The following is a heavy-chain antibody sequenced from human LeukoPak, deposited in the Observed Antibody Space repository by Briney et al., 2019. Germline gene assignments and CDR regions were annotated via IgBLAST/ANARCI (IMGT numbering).Heavy chain of an antibody. CDR1: GFTFGDYA. D-gene: IGHD3-10*01. CDR3: TGSFGQLTFFDY. V-gene: IGHV3-49*03. CDR2: IRSKAYGGTT. Sequence: GGSLRLSCTASGFTFGDYAMSWFRQAPGKGLEWVGFIRSKAYGGTTEYAASVKGRFTISRDDSKSIAYLQMNSLKTEDTAVYYCTGSFGQLTFFDYWGQGTLVTVSS. J-gene: IGHJ4*02.